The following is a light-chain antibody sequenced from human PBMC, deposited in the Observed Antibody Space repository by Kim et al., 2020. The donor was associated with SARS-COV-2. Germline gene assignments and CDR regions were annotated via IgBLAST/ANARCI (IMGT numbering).Light chain of an antibody. CDR2: GAS. V-gene: IGKV3-20*01. Sequence: STGERATLSCRASQSVSSSYLAWYQQKPGQAPRLIIYGASSRATGIPDRFSGSGSGTDFTLTISRLEPEDFAVYYCQQYGSSPWTFGQGTKVEIK. CDR1: QSVSSSY. CDR3: QQYGSSPWT. J-gene: IGKJ1*01.